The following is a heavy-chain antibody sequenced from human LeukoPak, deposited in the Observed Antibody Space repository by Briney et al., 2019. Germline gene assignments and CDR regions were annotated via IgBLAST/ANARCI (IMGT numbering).Heavy chain of an antibody. CDR3: ARVGPSGNYAMDV. V-gene: IGHV4-4*07. CDR2: IHTSGTT. Sequence: SETLSLTCTVSGGSISSYYWSWIRQSAGKGLEWIGRIHTSGTTNYNPSLKSRVTISVDTSKNQISLKLSSVTAADTAVYYCARVGPSGNYAMDVWGKGTTVTVSS. D-gene: IGHD1-26*01. J-gene: IGHJ6*04. CDR1: GGSISSYY.